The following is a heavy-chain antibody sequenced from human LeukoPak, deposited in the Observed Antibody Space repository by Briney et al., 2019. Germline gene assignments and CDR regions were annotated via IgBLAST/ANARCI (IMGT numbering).Heavy chain of an antibody. CDR3: AKLYAPLCSSTSCYPYYMDV. D-gene: IGHD2-2*01. V-gene: IGHV3-23*01. Sequence: GGSLRLSCAASGFTFSSYAMSWVRQAPGKGLEWVSAISGSGGSTYYADSVKGRFTISRDNSKNTLYLQMNSLRAEDTAVYYCAKLYAPLCSSTSCYPYYMDVWGKGTTVTVSS. CDR1: GFTFSSYA. J-gene: IGHJ6*03. CDR2: ISGSGGST.